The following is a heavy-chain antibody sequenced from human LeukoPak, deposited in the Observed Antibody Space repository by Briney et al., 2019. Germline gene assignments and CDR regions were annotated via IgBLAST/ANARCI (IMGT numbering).Heavy chain of an antibody. D-gene: IGHD6-19*01. J-gene: IGHJ4*02. V-gene: IGHV3-30*18. Sequence: GGSLRLSCAASAFSFTMYGTHWVRQAPGKGLEWVAVISTDGNNEYYANSVKGRFTISRDNSKNTVYLQMTSLKTEDTAVYYCAKDQIGWAPGYVSGPLDQWGQGTLVTVSS. CDR1: AFSFTMYG. CDR2: ISTDGNNE. CDR3: AKDQIGWAPGYVSGPLDQ.